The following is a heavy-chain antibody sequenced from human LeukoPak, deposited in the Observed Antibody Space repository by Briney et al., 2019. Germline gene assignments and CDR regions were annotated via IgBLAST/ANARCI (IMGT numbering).Heavy chain of an antibody. CDR2: IYYSGST. CDR1: GGSISSSSYY. V-gene: IGHV4-39*07. CDR3: ARPVGATNYYHYMDV. D-gene: IGHD1-26*01. J-gene: IGHJ6*03. Sequence: PSETLSLTCTVSGGSISSSSYYWGWIRQPPGKGLEWIGSIYYSGSTYYNPSLKSRVTISVDTSKNQFSLKLSSVTAADTAVYYCARPVGATNYYHYMDVWGKGTTVTVSS.